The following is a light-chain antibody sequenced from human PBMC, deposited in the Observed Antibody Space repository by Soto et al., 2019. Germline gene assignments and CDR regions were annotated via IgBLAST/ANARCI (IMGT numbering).Light chain of an antibody. CDR2: KAS. Sequence: EIQITQSPATLSASVGDRVTLTCRARQSISSWFAWYQQKPGKAPKFLLYKASNLESGVPSRFSGSGAGTEFTLTSSSLQPDDFATYFCYQYNSYPGTFGGGTQGESK. V-gene: IGKV1-5*03. J-gene: IGKJ4*01. CDR1: QSISSW. CDR3: YQYNSYPGT.